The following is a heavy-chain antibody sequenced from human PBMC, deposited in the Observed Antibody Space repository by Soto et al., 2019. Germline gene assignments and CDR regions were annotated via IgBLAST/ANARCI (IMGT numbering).Heavy chain of an antibody. CDR3: AKDRYGDYGGIDY. J-gene: IGHJ4*02. CDR1: GFTFSTNA. CDR2: IPGSGGRP. Sequence: EVQLLESGGGLVQPGGSLRLPCAASGFTFSTNAMIWVRQAPGKGLEWVSVIPGSGGRPNYADSVKGRFTISRDTSKNRLFLQMNSLRAEDTAVYYCAKDRYGDYGGIDYWGQGTMVTVSS. V-gene: IGHV3-23*01. D-gene: IGHD4-17*01.